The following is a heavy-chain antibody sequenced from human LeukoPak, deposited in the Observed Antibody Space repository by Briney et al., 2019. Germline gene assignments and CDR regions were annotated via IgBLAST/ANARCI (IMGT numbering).Heavy chain of an antibody. V-gene: IGHV3-23*01. J-gene: IGHJ3*01. D-gene: IGHD2/OR15-2a*01. Sequence: PGGSLRLSCAASGFTFSSYAMSWVRQAPGKGLEWVSGITSGGSIYYADSVKGRFTISRDNSKSTLHLQMNSLRAEDTAVYYCAISIEPPGRHAFDVWGQGTKVTVSS. CDR2: ITSGGSI. CDR3: AISIEPPGRHAFDV. CDR1: GFTFSSYA.